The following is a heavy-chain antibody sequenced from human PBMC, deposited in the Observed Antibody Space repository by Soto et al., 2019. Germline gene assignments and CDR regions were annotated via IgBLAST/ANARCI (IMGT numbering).Heavy chain of an antibody. Sequence: SVKVSGKASGGTFGLNAINCVLQAPVQGLEWMGGIIPMFGTANHAQKFRDGIVITADESTNTAYLELNSLRYEDTAIYYCARPQGSGWRFNALDFWGQGTVVTVSS. J-gene: IGHJ3*01. CDR2: IIPMFGTA. D-gene: IGHD6-19*01. CDR3: ARPQGSGWRFNALDF. V-gene: IGHV1-69*13. CDR1: GGTFGLNA.